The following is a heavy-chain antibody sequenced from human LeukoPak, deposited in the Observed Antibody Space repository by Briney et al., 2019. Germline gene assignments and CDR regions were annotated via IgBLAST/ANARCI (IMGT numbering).Heavy chain of an antibody. CDR2: ISGSGGST. D-gene: IGHD3-22*01. Sequence: GGSLRLSCAASGFTFSSYAMSWVRQAPGKGLEWVSAISGSGGSTYYADSVKGRFTISRDNSKNTLYLQMNSLRAEDTAVYYCARQRRSGYYYTPSLDYWGQGTLVTVSS. CDR1: GFTFSSYA. CDR3: ARQRRSGYYYTPSLDY. V-gene: IGHV3-23*01. J-gene: IGHJ4*02.